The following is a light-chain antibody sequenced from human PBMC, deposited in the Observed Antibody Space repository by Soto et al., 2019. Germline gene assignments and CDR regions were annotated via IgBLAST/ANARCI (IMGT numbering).Light chain of an antibody. J-gene: IGLJ2*01. CDR2: SDS. V-gene: IGLV3-21*04. CDR3: QVWASSLDNHVV. Sequence: SYELTQPPSVSVTPGEKATITCGGDNIGSKAVHWYQQKAGQAPVVVIRSDSDRPSGVPERFFGSNAGNTATLKISRVEAGDEADYYCQVWASSLDNHVVFGGGTKLTVL. CDR1: NIGSKA.